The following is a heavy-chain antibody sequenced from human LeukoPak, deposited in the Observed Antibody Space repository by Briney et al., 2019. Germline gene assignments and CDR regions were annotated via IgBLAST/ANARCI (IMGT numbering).Heavy chain of an antibody. J-gene: IGHJ4*02. Sequence: GGSLRLSCAASGFTFNKFWMSWVRQAPGKGLEWVANIKQDGSEKNYVDSVKGRFTFSRDNAENSVSLQMNSLRAEDTAVYYCARDSVTRGFDYWGQGTLVTVSS. V-gene: IGHV3-7*01. CDR3: ARDSVTRGFDY. CDR1: GFTFNKFW. D-gene: IGHD4-17*01. CDR2: IKQDGSEK.